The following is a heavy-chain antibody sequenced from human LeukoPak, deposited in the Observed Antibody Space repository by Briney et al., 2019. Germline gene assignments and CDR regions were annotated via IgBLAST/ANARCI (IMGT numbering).Heavy chain of an antibody. CDR3: ARGSRVFAHYDSSGYYSAFDI. D-gene: IGHD3-22*01. CDR1: GYSFTSYW. V-gene: IGHV5-51*01. CDR2: IYPGDSDT. Sequence: GESLKISCKGSGYSFTSYWIGWVRQMPGKGLEWMGIIYPGDSDTKYSPSFQGQVTISADKSISTAYLQRSSLKASDTAMYYCARGSRVFAHYDSSGYYSAFDIWGQGTMVTVSS. J-gene: IGHJ3*02.